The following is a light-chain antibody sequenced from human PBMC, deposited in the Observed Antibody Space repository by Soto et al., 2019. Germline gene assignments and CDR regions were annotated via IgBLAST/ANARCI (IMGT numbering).Light chain of an antibody. Sequence: QSALTQPRSVSGSPGQSVTISCTGTSSDVGAYNYVSWYQQYPGKAPKLMIYDVSKRPSGVPDRFSGSKSDNTASLTISGLQAEDEADYYCCSYAGSHPYVFGTGTKVTVL. V-gene: IGLV2-11*01. CDR1: SSDVGAYNY. J-gene: IGLJ1*01. CDR2: DVS. CDR3: CSYAGSHPYV.